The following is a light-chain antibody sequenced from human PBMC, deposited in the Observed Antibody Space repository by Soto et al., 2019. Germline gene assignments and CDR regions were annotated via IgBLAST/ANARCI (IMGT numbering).Light chain of an antibody. CDR2: DDR. Sequence: SYELTQPPPVSVAPGQTARITCGGDNIGSKSVHWYQQKPGQAPVLVVYDDRDRPSGIPERFSGSNSGNTATLTISRVEAGDEADYYCQVWGSSSDHVVFGGGTKVTVL. V-gene: IGLV3-21*02. CDR1: NIGSKS. CDR3: QVWGSSSDHVV. J-gene: IGLJ2*01.